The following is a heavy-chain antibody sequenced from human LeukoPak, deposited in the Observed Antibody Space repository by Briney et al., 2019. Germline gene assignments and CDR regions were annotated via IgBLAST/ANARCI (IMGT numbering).Heavy chain of an antibody. V-gene: IGHV5-51*01. Sequence: GESLKISCKGTGYSFTNYWIGWVRQMPGKGLEWMGMISPHDSDTRYSPSFQGQVTISADESITTAYLQWSSLKASDTAIYYCARRCDSGGYRFWFDPWGQGTLVTVSS. CDR2: ISPHDSDT. J-gene: IGHJ5*02. CDR1: GYSFTNYW. CDR3: ARRCDSGGYRFWFDP. D-gene: IGHD3-16*02.